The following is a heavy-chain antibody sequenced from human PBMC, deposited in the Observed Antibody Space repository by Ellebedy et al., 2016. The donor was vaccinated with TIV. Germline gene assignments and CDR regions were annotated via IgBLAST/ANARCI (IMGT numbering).Heavy chain of an antibody. CDR3: ARHHTVERGAIDY. D-gene: IGHD1-1*01. CDR2: IYYSGST. CDR1: GGSISRSSYY. V-gene: IGHV4-39*01. Sequence: MPSETLSLTCTVSGGSISRSSYYWGWIRQPPGKGLAWIGSIYYSGSTYYYPSLKSRVTMSIDTSKNQFSPKLSSVTAADTAVYYCARHHTVERGAIDYWGQGTLVTVSS. J-gene: IGHJ4*02.